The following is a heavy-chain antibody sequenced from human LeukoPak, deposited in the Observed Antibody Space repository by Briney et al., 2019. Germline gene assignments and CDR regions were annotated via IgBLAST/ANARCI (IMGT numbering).Heavy chain of an antibody. D-gene: IGHD5-18*01. CDR1: GYRFTSYS. Sequence: ASVKVSCKASGYRFTSYSISWVRQAPGQGLEWVGWVSSYNGKTNYGKNVQGRVTMTTDTSTSTAYLELRSLRSEDTAVYYCARGGYSYGYMGYSDYWGQGTLVTVSS. CDR3: ARGGYSYGYMGYSDY. J-gene: IGHJ4*02. CDR2: VSSYNGKT. V-gene: IGHV1-18*01.